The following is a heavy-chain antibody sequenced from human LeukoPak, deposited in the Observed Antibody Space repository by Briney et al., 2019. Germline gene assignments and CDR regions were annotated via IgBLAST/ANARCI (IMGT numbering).Heavy chain of an antibody. CDR3: AKDWDYNFWSNYDH. CDR1: GFIFNKYG. Sequence: GGSLRLSCAPSGFIFNKYGMHWVRQAPGKGLEWVAYIRYDGSDKHYGDSVKGRFTISRDDSKNTLYLQMSSLRAEDTAVYYCAKDWDYNFWSNYDHWGQGILVTVSS. J-gene: IGHJ4*02. CDR2: IRYDGSDK. V-gene: IGHV3-30*02. D-gene: IGHD3-3*01.